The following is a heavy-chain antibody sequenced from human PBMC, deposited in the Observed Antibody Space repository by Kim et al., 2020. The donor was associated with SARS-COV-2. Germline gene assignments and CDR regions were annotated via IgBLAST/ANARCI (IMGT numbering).Heavy chain of an antibody. CDR2: ISGDGANT. Sequence: GGSLRLSCAAAGLTFDNYAMSWVRQAPGKGLEWVSVISGDGANTDYAASVKGRFTISSDNSKNTLFLQMNSLRAEDTAVYYCAKTVVSWWLDLRCFDYWG. D-gene: IGHD2-15*01. CDR3: AKTVVSWWLDLRCFDY. V-gene: IGHV3-23*01. CDR1: GLTFDNYA. J-gene: IGHJ4*03.